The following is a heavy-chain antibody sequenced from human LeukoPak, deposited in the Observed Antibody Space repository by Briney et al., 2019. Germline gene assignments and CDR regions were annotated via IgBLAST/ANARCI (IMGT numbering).Heavy chain of an antibody. D-gene: IGHD1-26*01. CDR2: INPNSGGT. CDR3: ARDTRGASAFDI. Sequence: ASVKVSCKASGYTFTGYYMHWVRQAPAQGLEWMGWINPNSGGTNYAQKFQGRVTMTRDTSISTAYMELSRLRSDDTAVYCCARDTRGASAFDIWGQGTMVTVSS. J-gene: IGHJ3*02. V-gene: IGHV1-2*02. CDR1: GYTFTGYY.